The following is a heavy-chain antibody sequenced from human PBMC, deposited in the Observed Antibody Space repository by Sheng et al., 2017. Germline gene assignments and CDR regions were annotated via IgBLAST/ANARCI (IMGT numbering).Heavy chain of an antibody. V-gene: IGHV4-34*01. CDR3: ARRERSNYRRGYFDY. CDR2: INHSGST. CDR1: GGSFSGYY. J-gene: IGHJ4*02. Sequence: QVQLQQWGAGLLKPSETLSLTCAVYGGSFSGYYWSWIRQPPGKGLEWIGEINHSGSTNYNPSLKSRVTISVDTSKNQFSLKLSSVTAADTAVYYCARRERSNYRRGYFDYWGQGTLVTVSS. D-gene: IGHD4-4*01.